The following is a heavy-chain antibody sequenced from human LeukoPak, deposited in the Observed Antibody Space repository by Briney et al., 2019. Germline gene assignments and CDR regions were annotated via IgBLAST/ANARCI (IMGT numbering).Heavy chain of an antibody. CDR1: GFTFSSYA. CDR2: ISGGGGST. CDR3: AKGDSSSGGVFDY. Sequence: GGSLRLSCAASGFTFSSYAMSWVRQAPGKGLEWVSTISGGGGSTSYADSVRGRFTISRDNAKNTLYLQMNSLRAEDTAIYYCAKGDSSSGGVFDYWGQGTLVTVSS. D-gene: IGHD6-13*01. J-gene: IGHJ4*02. V-gene: IGHV3-23*01.